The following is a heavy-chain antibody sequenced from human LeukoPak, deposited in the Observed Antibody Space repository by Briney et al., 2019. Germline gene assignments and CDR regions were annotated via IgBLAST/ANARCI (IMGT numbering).Heavy chain of an antibody. D-gene: IGHD2-2*02. CDR1: GGSISGYI. CDR2: IYHTGGT. J-gene: IGHJ6*03. Sequence: SETLSLTCTVSGGSISGYIWSWVRQPPGKGLEWIAYIYHTGGTNYNPSLKSRVTISVDTSKNQFSLKLSSVTAADTAVYYCARDKVVVPAAIQSGYYYYMDVWGKGTTVTVSS. V-gene: IGHV4-59*01. CDR3: ARDKVVVPAAIQSGYYYYMDV.